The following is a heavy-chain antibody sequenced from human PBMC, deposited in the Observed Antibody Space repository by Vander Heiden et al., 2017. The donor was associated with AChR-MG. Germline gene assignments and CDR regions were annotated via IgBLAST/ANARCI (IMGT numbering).Heavy chain of an antibody. CDR1: GYTFTGYY. CDR3: ARGTRYGTPDY. D-gene: IGHD2-2*01. J-gene: IGHJ4*02. V-gene: IGHV1-2*02. Sequence: HVQLVQSGAEVKKPGASVKLSCRASGYTFTGYYIHWVRQGPGQVLEWLGWITPSNGGTHYAQKFQAGVNMTSDTSTTTAYLELTGLASADSAVYYCARGTRYGTPDYWGQGTLVTVSS. CDR2: ITPSNGGT.